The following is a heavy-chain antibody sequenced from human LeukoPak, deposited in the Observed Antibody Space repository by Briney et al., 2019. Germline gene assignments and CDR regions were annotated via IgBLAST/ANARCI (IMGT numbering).Heavy chain of an antibody. V-gene: IGHV1-2*02. Sequence: ASVKVSCKASGYTFTGYYMHWARQAPGQGLEWMGWINPNSGGTNYAQKFQGRVTMTRDTSISTAYMELSRLRSDDTAVYYCARSYCSSTSCFLYYFDYWGQGTLVTVSS. D-gene: IGHD2-2*01. CDR3: ARSYCSSTSCFLYYFDY. J-gene: IGHJ4*02. CDR2: INPNSGGT. CDR1: GYTFTGYY.